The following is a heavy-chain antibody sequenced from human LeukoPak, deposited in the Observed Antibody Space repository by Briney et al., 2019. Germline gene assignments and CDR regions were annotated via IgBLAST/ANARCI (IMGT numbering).Heavy chain of an antibody. CDR1: GYTLTGYY. V-gene: IGHV1-2*06. CDR3: ASGHYYGSGSYDY. D-gene: IGHD3-10*01. CDR2: INPNSGGT. J-gene: IGHJ4*02. Sequence: ASVKVSCKASGYTLTGYYMHWVRQAPGQGLEWMGRINPNSGGTNYAQKFQGRVTMTRDTSISAAYMELSRLRSDDTAVYYCASGHYYGSGSYDYWGQGTLVTVSS.